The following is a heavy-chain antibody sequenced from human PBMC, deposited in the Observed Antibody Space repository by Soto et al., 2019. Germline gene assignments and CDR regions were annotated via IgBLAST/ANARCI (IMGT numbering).Heavy chain of an antibody. CDR3: ATWRGGYTYGVDH. V-gene: IGHV3-74*01. J-gene: IGHJ4*02. CDR1: GFTFSSQW. D-gene: IGHD5-18*01. CDR2: ILNDGTTT. Sequence: GGSLRLSCTASGFTFSSQWLHWVRQAPGKGLMWISRILNDGTTTNYADSVKGRFTVSRDNAKKTMSLQMNNLRAEDTAVYYCATWRGGYTYGVDHWGQGTPVTVSS.